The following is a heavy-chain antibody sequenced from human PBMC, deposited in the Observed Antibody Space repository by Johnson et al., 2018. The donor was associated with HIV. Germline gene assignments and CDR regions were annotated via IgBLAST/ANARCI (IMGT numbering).Heavy chain of an antibody. J-gene: IGHJ3*02. CDR2: IKQDGSEK. CDR3: AKDQTMYYHGSTAFDI. V-gene: IGHV3-7*01. CDR1: GFTFSSCG. Sequence: EVQLVESVGGVVQPGRSLRLSCAASGFTFSSCGMHWVRQAPGKGLEWVANIKQDGSEKYYVDSVKGRFTISRDNAKNSLYLQLNTLRADDTAVYYCAKDQTMYYHGSTAFDIWGQGTLVTVSS. D-gene: IGHD3-22*01.